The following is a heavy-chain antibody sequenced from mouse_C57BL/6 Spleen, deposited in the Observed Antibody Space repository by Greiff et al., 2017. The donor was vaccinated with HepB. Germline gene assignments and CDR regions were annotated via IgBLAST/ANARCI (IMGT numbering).Heavy chain of an antibody. J-gene: IGHJ3*01. CDR1: GYTFTDYY. Sequence: EVQLQQSGPELVKPGASVKISCKASGYTFTDYYMNWVKQSHGKSLEWIGDINPNNGGTSYNQKFKGKATLTVDKSSSTAYMELRSLTSADSAVYYCARALRLFAYWGQGTLVTVSA. D-gene: IGHD1-1*01. CDR2: INPNNGGT. CDR3: ARALRLFAY. V-gene: IGHV1-26*01.